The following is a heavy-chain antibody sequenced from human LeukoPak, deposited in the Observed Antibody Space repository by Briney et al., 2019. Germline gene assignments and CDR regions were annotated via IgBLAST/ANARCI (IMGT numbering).Heavy chain of an antibody. Sequence: SETLSLTCTVSGGSISSYYWSWIRQPPGKGLEWIGYIYYSGSTNYNPSLKSRVTISVDTSKNQFSLKLSSVTAADTAVYYCAREVEVAGYNWFDPWGQGTLVTVSS. D-gene: IGHD6-19*01. V-gene: IGHV4-59*12. CDR1: GGSISSYY. J-gene: IGHJ5*02. CDR2: IYYSGST. CDR3: AREVEVAGYNWFDP.